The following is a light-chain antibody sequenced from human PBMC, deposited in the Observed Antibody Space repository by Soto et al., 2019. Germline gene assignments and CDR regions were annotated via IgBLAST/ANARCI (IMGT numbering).Light chain of an antibody. J-gene: IGLJ1*01. V-gene: IGLV2-8*01. Sequence: HSALTQAPSASGFPGQSVTISCTGTSRDIGGYNYVSWYQQHPGKAPKLLIYEVTKRPSGVPDRFSGSKSGNTASLTVSGLQADDEADYFCCSNAGSHSYFFGTGTKVTVL. CDR1: SRDIGGYNY. CDR3: CSNAGSHSYF. CDR2: EVT.